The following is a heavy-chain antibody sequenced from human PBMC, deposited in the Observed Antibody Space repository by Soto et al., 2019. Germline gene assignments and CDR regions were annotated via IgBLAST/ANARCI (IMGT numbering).Heavy chain of an antibody. V-gene: IGHV4-59*12. CDR1: GGSISSYY. J-gene: IGHJ4*02. D-gene: IGHD3-3*01. CDR2: IYYSGST. CDR3: ARDRDTHGHGFFDS. Sequence: SETLCLTCTVSGGSISSYYWSWIRQPPGKGLEWIGYIYYSGSTNYNPSLKSRDTISVDTSNNTLYLGMNSLRAEDTAVYFCARDRDTHGHGFFDSWGQGALVTVSS.